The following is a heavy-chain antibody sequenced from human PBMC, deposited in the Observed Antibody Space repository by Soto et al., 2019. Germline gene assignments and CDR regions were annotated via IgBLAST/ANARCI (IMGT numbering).Heavy chain of an antibody. Sequence: GASVKVSCKASGGTFSSYTISWVRQAPGQGLEWMGRIIPILGIANYAQKFQGRVTITADKSTSTAYMELSSLRSDDTAVFYCALYSGKYSGLGPSWGQGTQVTVSS. J-gene: IGHJ5*02. CDR1: GGTFSSYT. V-gene: IGHV1-69*02. CDR2: IIPILGIA. D-gene: IGHD1-26*01. CDR3: ALYSGKYSGLGPS.